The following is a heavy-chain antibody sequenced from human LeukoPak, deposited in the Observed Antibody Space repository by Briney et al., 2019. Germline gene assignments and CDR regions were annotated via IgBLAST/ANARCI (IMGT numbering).Heavy chain of an antibody. CDR2: IYYGGNT. CDR1: GGSITSSSYY. V-gene: IGHV4-39*07. CDR3: ARGVVAAAGRTFDF. J-gene: IGHJ4*02. Sequence: SETLSLTCTVSGGSITSSSYYWGWIRQPPGKGLEWIGSIYYGGNTYYNPSLKSRVIKTVDTSKNQFSLKLSSVIAADTAVYYCARGVVAAAGRTFDFWGQGTLVTVSS. D-gene: IGHD6-13*01.